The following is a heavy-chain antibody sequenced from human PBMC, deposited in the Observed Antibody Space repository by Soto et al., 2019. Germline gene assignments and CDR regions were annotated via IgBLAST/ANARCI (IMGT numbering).Heavy chain of an antibody. Sequence: QAHLEQSGAEVKRPGASVTVSCKASGYTFSDFDINWLRQAAGQGPEWMGWMNAKSGDTFSAQRFQGKFGMTWDTSLNTAYMEVGSLTSDDAAIYYCARGNPFNYAGFDVWGQGTTVAVSS. CDR3: ARGNPFNYAGFDV. J-gene: IGHJ6*02. V-gene: IGHV1-8*01. CDR1: GYTFSDFD. CDR2: MNAKSGDT. D-gene: IGHD3-16*01.